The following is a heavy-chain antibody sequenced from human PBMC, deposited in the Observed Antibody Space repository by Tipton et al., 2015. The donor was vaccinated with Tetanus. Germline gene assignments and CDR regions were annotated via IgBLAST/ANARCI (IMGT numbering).Heavy chain of an antibody. V-gene: IGHV1-69*13. J-gene: IGHJ3*01. CDR3: AREAINSEDRRAFDV. CDR1: GYTFTGYY. D-gene: IGHD3-22*01. Sequence: QLVQSGAEVKKPGASVKVSCKASGYTFTGYYMHWVRQAPGQGLEWMGGFSPIFRRPNYAQKFQGRVTISADESTSTAYMELRSLTSADTAIYYCAREAINSEDRRAFDVWGQGTMVTVSP. CDR2: FSPIFRRP.